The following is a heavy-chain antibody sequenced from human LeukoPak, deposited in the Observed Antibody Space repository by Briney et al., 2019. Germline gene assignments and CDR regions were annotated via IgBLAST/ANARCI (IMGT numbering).Heavy chain of an antibody. J-gene: IGHJ4*02. Sequence: SETLSLTCTVSGGSISSYYWSWIRQPPGKGLEWIGSIYHSGSTYYNPSLKSRVTISVDTSKNQFSLKLSSVTAADTAVYYCARDHDSSGRGFDYWGQGTLVTVSS. CDR1: GGSISSYY. V-gene: IGHV4-38-2*02. CDR2: IYHSGST. CDR3: ARDHDSSGRGFDY. D-gene: IGHD3-22*01.